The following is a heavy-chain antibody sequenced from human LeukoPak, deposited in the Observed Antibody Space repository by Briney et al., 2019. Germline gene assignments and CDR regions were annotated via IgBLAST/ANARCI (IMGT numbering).Heavy chain of an antibody. Sequence: EAGGSLRLSCAASGLIFSNYWMSWVRQAPGKGPERVANIKQDGSEKYYVDSVKGRFTISRDNAKNSLYLQMNSLRAEDTAVYYCARARWYSSSWYFDYWGQGILVTVSS. CDR2: IKQDGSEK. D-gene: IGHD6-13*01. V-gene: IGHV3-7*03. CDR3: ARARWYSSSWYFDY. J-gene: IGHJ4*02. CDR1: GLIFSNYW.